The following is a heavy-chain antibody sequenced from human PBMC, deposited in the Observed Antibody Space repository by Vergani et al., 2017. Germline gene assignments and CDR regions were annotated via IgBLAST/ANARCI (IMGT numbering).Heavy chain of an antibody. CDR3: AGDGGGVVVPAARLHYYYGMDV. Sequence: EVHLLESGGGLIQPGGSLRISCAASGFTFDNYAMTWVRQAPGKGLQWVAFIGSSGPYINYADSVKGRFIISRDNTNNSLFLQLRSLRAEDAAVYYCAGDGGGVVVPAARLHYYYGMDVWGQGTTVTVSS. V-gene: IGHV3-21*06. CDR1: GFTFDNYA. D-gene: IGHD2-2*01. J-gene: IGHJ6*02. CDR2: IGSSGPYI.